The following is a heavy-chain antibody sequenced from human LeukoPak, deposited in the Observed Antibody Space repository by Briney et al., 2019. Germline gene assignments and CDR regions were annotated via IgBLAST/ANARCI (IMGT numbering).Heavy chain of an antibody. CDR2: INHSGST. J-gene: IGHJ6*04. D-gene: IGHD6-19*01. V-gene: IGHV4-34*01. Sequence: PSETLSLTCVVYGGSFSGYYWSWIRQPPGKELEWIGEINHSGSTNYNPSLKSRVTISLDTSKNQFSLNLSSVTAADTAVYYCARRGSAVAGPHSWDKGTTVTISS. CDR3: ARRGSAVAGPHS. CDR1: GGSFSGYY.